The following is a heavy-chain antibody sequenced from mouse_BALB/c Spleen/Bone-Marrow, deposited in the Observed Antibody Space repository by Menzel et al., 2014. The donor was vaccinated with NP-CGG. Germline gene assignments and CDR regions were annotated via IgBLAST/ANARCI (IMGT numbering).Heavy chain of an antibody. CDR2: INPGSGGI. J-gene: IGHJ4*01. D-gene: IGHD1-1*01. V-gene: IGHV1-54*01. CDR3: ARELVRGMDY. CDR1: GYAFTNYW. Sequence: LEESGAELVRPGTSVKVSCKASGYAFTNYWIEWIKQRPGQGLEWIGVINPGSGGINYNEKFKGKATLTAEKSSSTAYMQLSSLTSDDSAVYFCARELVRGMDYWGQGTSDTVSS.